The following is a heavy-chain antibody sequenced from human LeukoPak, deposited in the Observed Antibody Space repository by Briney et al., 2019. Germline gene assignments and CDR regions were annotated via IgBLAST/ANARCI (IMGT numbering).Heavy chain of an antibody. CDR2: INHSGST. CDR3: ARVGCSSTSCYGVGHLDY. Sequence: SETLSLTCAVYGGSFSGYYWTWIRQPPGKGLEWIGEINHSGSTKYNPSLKSRVTISVDTSKNQFSLKLSSVTAADTAVYYCARVGCSSTSCYGVGHLDYWGQGTLVTVSS. J-gene: IGHJ4*02. V-gene: IGHV4-34*01. D-gene: IGHD2-2*01. CDR1: GGSFSGYY.